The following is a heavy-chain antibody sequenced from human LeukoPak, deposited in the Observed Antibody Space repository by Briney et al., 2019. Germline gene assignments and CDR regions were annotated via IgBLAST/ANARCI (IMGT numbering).Heavy chain of an antibody. CDR3: ARAIASSGSRLFDY. CDR1: GGSISSSNYY. D-gene: IGHD3-10*01. J-gene: IGHJ4*02. Sequence: SETLSLTCTVSGGSISSSNYYWGWIRQPPGKGLEWIGYIYYSGSTYYNPSLKSRVTISLDTSKNQFSLRLTSVTAADTAVYYCARAIASSGSRLFDYWGQGTLVTVSS. V-gene: IGHV4-30-4*08. CDR2: IYYSGST.